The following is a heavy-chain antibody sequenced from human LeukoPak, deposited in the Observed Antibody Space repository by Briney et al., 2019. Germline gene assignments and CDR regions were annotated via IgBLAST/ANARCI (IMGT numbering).Heavy chain of an antibody. J-gene: IGHJ4*02. CDR1: GFTFSSYW. D-gene: IGHD1-26*01. V-gene: IGHV3-74*01. Sequence: PGGSLRLSRAASGFTFSSYWMHWVRHVPGKGLVWVSRIKSDGSSTTYADSVKGRFTISRDNSKNTVYEQMSSLRAEETAVYYCARSTYSGSSYDYWGQGTLVTVSS. CDR3: ARSTYSGSSYDY. CDR2: IKSDGSST.